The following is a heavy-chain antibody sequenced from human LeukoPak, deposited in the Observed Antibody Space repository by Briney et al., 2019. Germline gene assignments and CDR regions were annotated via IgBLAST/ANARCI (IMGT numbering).Heavy chain of an antibody. CDR1: GYTFTNFY. D-gene: IGHD3-10*01. Sequence: GASVKVCCKASGYTFTNFYIHWVRQAPGQGLEWMGWINHKSGGPNYALKFQGRVVMTRDTSISTAYMELTGLTSDDTAVYYCAREYFYGSGSYYTRGWFDPWGHGTLVTVST. J-gene: IGHJ5*02. CDR2: INHKSGGP. V-gene: IGHV1-2*02. CDR3: AREYFYGSGSYYTRGWFDP.